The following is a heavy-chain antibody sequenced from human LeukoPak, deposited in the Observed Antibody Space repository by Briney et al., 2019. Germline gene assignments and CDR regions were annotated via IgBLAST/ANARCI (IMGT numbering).Heavy chain of an antibody. Sequence: PSETLSLTCTVSGGSISSYYWSWIRQPPGKGLEWIGYIYYSGTTNYNPSLKSRVTISVDTSKNQFSLKLSSVTAADTAVYYCARDYYDFWSGYYTGSLFDYWGQGTLSPSPQ. CDR1: GGSISSYY. CDR2: IYYSGTT. J-gene: IGHJ4*02. D-gene: IGHD3-3*01. CDR3: ARDYYDFWSGYYTGSLFDY. V-gene: IGHV4-59*01.